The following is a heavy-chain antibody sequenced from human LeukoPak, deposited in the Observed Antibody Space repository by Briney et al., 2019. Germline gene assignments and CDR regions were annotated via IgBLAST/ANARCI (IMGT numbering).Heavy chain of an antibody. Sequence: ASVKVSCKASGYTFTAYYMHWVRQAPGQGLEWMGWINPNSDGTNYAQKFQGRVTMTRDTSISTAYMELSRLRSDDTAVYYCARCVAAGIGCYYGMDVWGQGTTVTVSS. CDR2: INPNSDGT. J-gene: IGHJ6*02. V-gene: IGHV1-2*02. CDR1: GYTFTAYY. D-gene: IGHD6-13*01. CDR3: ARCVAAGIGCYYGMDV.